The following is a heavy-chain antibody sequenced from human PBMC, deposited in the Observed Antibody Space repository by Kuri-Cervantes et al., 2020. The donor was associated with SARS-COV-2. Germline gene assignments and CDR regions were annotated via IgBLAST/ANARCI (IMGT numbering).Heavy chain of an antibody. J-gene: IGHJ6*02. Sequence: GGSLRLSCAASGFTFSSYAMGWVRQAPGKGLEWVSAISGSGGSTYYADSVKGRFTISRDNSKNTLYLQMNSLRAEDTAVYYCASSGWDYYDSSGYYYYYYGMDVWGQGTTVTVSS. V-gene: IGHV3-23*01. CDR3: ASSGWDYYDSSGYYYYYYGMDV. D-gene: IGHD3-22*01. CDR2: ISGSGGST. CDR1: GFTFSSYA.